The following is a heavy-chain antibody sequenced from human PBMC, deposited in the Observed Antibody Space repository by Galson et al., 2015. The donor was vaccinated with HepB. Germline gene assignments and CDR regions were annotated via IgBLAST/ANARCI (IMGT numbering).Heavy chain of an antibody. CDR1: EYTFSSYS. V-gene: IGHV3-48*02. D-gene: IGHD4-17*01. Sequence: SLRLSCAASEYTFSSYSMNWVRQAPGKGLEWVSYITGSSSNIYYADSVKGRFTITRDTAKNSLYLQMSSLRDEDTAVYYCARDQSVTTFGEGVFDIWGQGTMVTVSS. CDR2: ITGSSSNI. CDR3: ARDQSVTTFGEGVFDI. J-gene: IGHJ3*02.